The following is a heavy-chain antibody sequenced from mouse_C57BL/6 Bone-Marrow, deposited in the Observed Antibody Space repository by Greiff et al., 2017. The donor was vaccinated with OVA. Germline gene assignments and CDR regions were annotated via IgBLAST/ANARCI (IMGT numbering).Heavy chain of an antibody. J-gene: IGHJ1*03. CDR1: GYTFTSYG. Sequence: QVQLQQSGAELARPGASVKLSCKASGYTFTSYGISWVKQRTGQGLEWIGEIYPRSGNTYYNEKFKGKATLTADKSSSTAYMGLRSLTSEDSAVYFCARAGNYVRYFDVWGTGTTVTVSS. CDR3: ARAGNYVRYFDV. D-gene: IGHD2-1*01. CDR2: IYPRSGNT. V-gene: IGHV1-81*01.